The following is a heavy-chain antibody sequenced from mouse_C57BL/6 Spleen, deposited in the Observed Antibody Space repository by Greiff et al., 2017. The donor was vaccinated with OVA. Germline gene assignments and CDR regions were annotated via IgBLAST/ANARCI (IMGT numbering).Heavy chain of an antibody. D-gene: IGHD1-1*01. Sequence: EVKVEESGGGLVQPGGSMKLSCVASGFTFSNYWMNWVRQSPEKGLEWVAQIRLKSDNYATHYAESVKGRFTISRDDSKSSVYLQMNNLRAEDTGIYYCTDFTTVVATTGYFDYWGQGTTLTVPS. CDR3: TDFTTVVATTGYFDY. CDR1: GFTFSNYW. CDR2: IRLKSDNYAT. J-gene: IGHJ2*01. V-gene: IGHV6-3*01.